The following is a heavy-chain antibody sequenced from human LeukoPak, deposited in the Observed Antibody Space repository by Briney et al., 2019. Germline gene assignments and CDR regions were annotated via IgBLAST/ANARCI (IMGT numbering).Heavy chain of an antibody. Sequence: SETLSLTSTVSGGSISSYYWSWIRQPPGKGLEWIGYIYYSGSTNYNPSLKSRVTISVDTSKNQFSLKLSSVTAADTAVYYCARVRHDSYGFDYWGQGTLVTVSS. V-gene: IGHV4-59*13. CDR2: IYYSGST. CDR1: GGSISSYY. D-gene: IGHD5-18*01. J-gene: IGHJ4*02. CDR3: ARVRHDSYGFDY.